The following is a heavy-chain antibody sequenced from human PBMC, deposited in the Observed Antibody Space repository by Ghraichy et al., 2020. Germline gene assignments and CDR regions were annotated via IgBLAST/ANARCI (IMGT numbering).Heavy chain of an antibody. J-gene: IGHJ4*02. D-gene: IGHD2-21*01. V-gene: IGHV3-30*02. CDR3: AKDLGGDYRSFDY. CDR2: KRHDGSNE. CDR1: GFTFSIYG. Sequence: GGSLRLSCAASGFTFSIYGMHWVRQAPGKGLEWVAYKRHDGSNEYFADSVKGRFTISRDNSKNTLYLQMNSLRAEDTAVYYCAKDLGGDYRSFDYWVQGTLVTVSS.